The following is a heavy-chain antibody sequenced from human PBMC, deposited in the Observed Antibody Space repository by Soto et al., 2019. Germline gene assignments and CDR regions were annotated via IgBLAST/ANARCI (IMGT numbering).Heavy chain of an antibody. CDR3: ARRRYCGADCYSQYYYGMDI. D-gene: IGHD2-21*02. Sequence: QVQLVQSGAELKKPGSSVKVSCRSGGDTFSSYTVSWVRQAPGQGLEWMGRVIPGLGVTNYARKFQGRVSITAEKATSTAYVELRSLTAEDSGVYYCARRRYCGADCYSQYYYGMDIWGQGTTVTVSS. CDR2: VIPGLGVT. J-gene: IGHJ6*02. CDR1: GDTFSSYT. V-gene: IGHV1-69*02.